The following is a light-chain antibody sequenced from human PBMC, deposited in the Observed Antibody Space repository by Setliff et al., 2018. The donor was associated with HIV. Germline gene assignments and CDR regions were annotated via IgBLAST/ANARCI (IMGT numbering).Light chain of an antibody. CDR2: GNN. V-gene: IGLV1-44*01. Sequence: QSALTQPPSASGTPGQRVTISCSGSSSNIGSNIVNWYQQLPGTAPKLLIYGNNQRPSGVPDRFSGSKSGTSASLAISGLQSEDEADYYCAAWDDNLNAYVFGTGTKGTVL. CDR3: AAWDDNLNAYV. J-gene: IGLJ1*01. CDR1: SSNIGSNI.